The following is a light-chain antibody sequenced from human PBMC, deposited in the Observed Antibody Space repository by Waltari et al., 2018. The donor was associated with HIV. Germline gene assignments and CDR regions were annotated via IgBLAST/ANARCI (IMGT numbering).Light chain of an antibody. CDR1: SSDVGGYNY. V-gene: IGLV2-8*01. CDR2: EVT. Sequence: QSALTQPPSASGSPGQSVTISCTGTSSDVGGYNYVSWYQQHPGKAPKLMIYEVTKRPAGVPNRFSGSESGNTASLTVSGLQAEDEAEYHCSSYAGSNNLVVFGGGTKLTVL. J-gene: IGLJ2*01. CDR3: SSYAGSNNLVV.